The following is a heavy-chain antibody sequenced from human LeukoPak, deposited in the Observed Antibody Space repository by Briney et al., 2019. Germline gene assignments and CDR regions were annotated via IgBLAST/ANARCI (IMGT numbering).Heavy chain of an antibody. J-gene: IGHJ4*03. CDR2: IYNGGST. CDR3: TAFYYGSGSNDPQRVDY. D-gene: IGHD3-10*01. Sequence: GSYRLLRAVSGFPVSSNYVSWVGQAPGKGLEWVSVIYNGGSTYYADSVKGRFTISRDNSKNTLYLQMNGLRAEDTAVYYCTAFYYGSGSNDPQRVDYSGQGTLVTVSS. CDR1: GFPVSSNY. V-gene: IGHV3-53*01.